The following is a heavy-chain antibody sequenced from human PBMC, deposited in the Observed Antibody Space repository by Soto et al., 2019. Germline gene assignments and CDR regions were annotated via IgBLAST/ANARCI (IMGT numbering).Heavy chain of an antibody. Sequence: SETLSLTCTVSGGSISSYYWSWIRQPPGKGLEWIGYIYYSGSTNYNPSLKSRVTISVDTSKNQFSLKLSSVTAADTAVYYWERGSNISGRSAFDIWGQGTMVTVSS. V-gene: IGHV4-59*01. J-gene: IGHJ3*02. D-gene: IGHD1-20*01. CDR1: GGSISSYY. CDR2: IYYSGST. CDR3: ERGSNISGRSAFDI.